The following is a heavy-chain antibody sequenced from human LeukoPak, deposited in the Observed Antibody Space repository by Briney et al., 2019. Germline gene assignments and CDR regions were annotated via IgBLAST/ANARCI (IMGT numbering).Heavy chain of an antibody. Sequence: SETLSLTCTVSGGSISSYYWSWIRQPPGKGLEWIGYIYYSGSTYYNASLKSRVTISVDTSKNQFSLKLSSVTAADTAVYYCARLIAYYGSGGSVFDIWGQGTMVTVSS. CDR3: ARLIAYYGSGGSVFDI. D-gene: IGHD3-10*01. J-gene: IGHJ3*02. CDR2: IYYSGST. V-gene: IGHV4-59*04. CDR1: GGSISSYY.